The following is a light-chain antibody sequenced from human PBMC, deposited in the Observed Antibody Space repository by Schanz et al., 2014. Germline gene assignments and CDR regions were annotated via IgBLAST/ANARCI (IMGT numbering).Light chain of an antibody. CDR1: QSVSSN. J-gene: IGKJ4*01. Sequence: EIVMTQSPATLSVSPGERATLSCRANQSVSSNLAWYQQKPGQAPRLLIYNASNRATGIPARFSGSGSGTDFTLTISSLEPEDFAVYYCQHRSSWPLSFGGGTKVEIK. CDR3: QHRSSWPLS. V-gene: IGKV3-11*01. CDR2: NAS.